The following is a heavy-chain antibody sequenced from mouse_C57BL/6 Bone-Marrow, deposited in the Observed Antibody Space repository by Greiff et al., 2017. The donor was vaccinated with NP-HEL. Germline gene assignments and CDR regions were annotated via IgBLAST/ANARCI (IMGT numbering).Heavy chain of an antibody. J-gene: IGHJ4*01. CDR2: INHDGSST. V-gene: IGHV5-16*01. D-gene: IGHD2-3*01. CDR3: ARAGYYPYYAMDY. Sequence: EVKLVESEGGLVQPGSSMKLSCTASGFTFSDYYMAWVRQVPEKGLEWVANINHDGSSTYYLDSLKSRFIISRDNAKNILYLQLRSLKSEDTATYYCARAGYYPYYAMDYGGQGTSVPVSS. CDR1: GFTFSDYY.